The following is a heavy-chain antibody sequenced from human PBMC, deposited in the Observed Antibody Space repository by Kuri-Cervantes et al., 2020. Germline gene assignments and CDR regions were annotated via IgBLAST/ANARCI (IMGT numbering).Heavy chain of an antibody. CDR3: ARGYYDSSGYYYPYYYYGMDV. D-gene: IGHD3-22*01. CDR1: GYTFTSYA. J-gene: IGHJ6*02. Sequence: ASVKVSCKASGYTFTSYAMNWVRQAPGQGLEWMGWISAYNGNTNYAQKLQGRVTMTTDTSTSTAYMELRSLRSDDTAVYYCARGYYDSSGYYYPYYYYGMDVWGQGTTVTVSS. V-gene: IGHV1-18*01. CDR2: ISAYNGNT.